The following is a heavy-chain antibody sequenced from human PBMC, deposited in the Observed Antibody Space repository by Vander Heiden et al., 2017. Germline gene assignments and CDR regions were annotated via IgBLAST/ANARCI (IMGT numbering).Heavy chain of an antibody. CDR1: GFSLMTSGVG. Sequence: QITLKESGPTLVKPTQTLTLTCTFSGFSLMTSGVGVGWLRQPPVNAPGWLALIYWNDLKRYSPSLNNKLFINMDTSKEQVVVTITNMDPLDIATYYCGYHDCFFHVWGSGTSVTVSS. CDR2: IYWNDLK. V-gene: IGHV2-5*01. CDR3: GYHDCFFHV. J-gene: IGHJ2*01.